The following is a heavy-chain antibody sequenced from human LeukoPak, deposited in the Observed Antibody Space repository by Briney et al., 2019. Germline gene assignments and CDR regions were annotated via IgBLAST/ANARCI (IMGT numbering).Heavy chain of an antibody. D-gene: IGHD3-10*01. J-gene: IGHJ5*02. CDR3: TKAYLAFGTKYFDP. CDR2: MNPKSGNT. V-gene: IGHV1-8*01. Sequence: GASVKVSCEASGYPFSNYDINWVRQAPGQGLEWMGWMNPKSGNTGYGQKFQGRVTMTRVTSITTAYMELRSLRSDDTAVYYCTKAYLAFGTKYFDPWGQGTLVTASS. CDR1: GYPFSNYD.